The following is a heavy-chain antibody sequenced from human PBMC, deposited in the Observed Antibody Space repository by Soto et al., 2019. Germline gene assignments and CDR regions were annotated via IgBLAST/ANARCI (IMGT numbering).Heavy chain of an antibody. J-gene: IGHJ4*02. CDR1: GFTFFSFG. V-gene: IGHV3-30*18. CDR3: AKDREPYSRSWPYY. Sequence: QVQLVESGGGVVQPGGSLRLSCAASGFTFFSFGMHWVRQAPGKGLEWVALISHDGTRGYYADSVKGRFTISRDNSKNTLYVQMNSLRVEDTAVYYCAKDREPYSRSWPYYWGQGTLVTVSS. D-gene: IGHD6-13*01. CDR2: ISHDGTRG.